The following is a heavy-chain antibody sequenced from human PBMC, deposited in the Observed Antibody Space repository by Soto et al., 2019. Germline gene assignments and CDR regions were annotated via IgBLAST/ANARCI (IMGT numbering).Heavy chain of an antibody. CDR2: ISGSGGST. V-gene: IGHV3-23*01. J-gene: IGHJ6*02. CDR1: GFTFSSHA. CDR3: AKQPERITMIVVVTHYGMDV. D-gene: IGHD3-22*01. Sequence: GGSLRLSCAASGFTFSSHAMSWVRQAPGKGLEWVSAISGSGGSTYYADSVKGRFTISRDNSKNTLYLQMNSLRAEDTAVYYCAKQPERITMIVVVTHYGMDVWGQGTTVTVSS.